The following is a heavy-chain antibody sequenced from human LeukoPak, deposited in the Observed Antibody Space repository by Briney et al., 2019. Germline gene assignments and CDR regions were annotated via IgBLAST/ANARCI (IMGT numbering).Heavy chain of an antibody. CDR3: ARGSKKRFTYYMDV. J-gene: IGHJ6*03. D-gene: IGHD3-10*01. V-gene: IGHV4-34*01. CDR2: INHSGST. Sequence: PSETLSLTCAVSADSFSSHYWSWIRQPPGKGLEWIGEINHSGSTNYSPSLKSRVTISVDTSKNQFSLKLSSVTAADTAVYYCARGSKKRFTYYMDVWGKGTTVTVSS. CDR1: ADSFSSHY.